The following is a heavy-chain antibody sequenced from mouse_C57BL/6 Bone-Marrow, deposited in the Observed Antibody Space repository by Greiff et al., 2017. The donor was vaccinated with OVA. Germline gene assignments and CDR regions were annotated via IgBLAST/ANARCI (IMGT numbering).Heavy chain of an antibody. Sequence: QVQLQQSGAELVRPGTSVKVSCKASGYAFTNYLIEWVKQRPGQGLEWIGVINPGSGGTNYNEKFKGKATLTADKSSSTAYMQLSSLTSEDSAVYFCARYAGGLPLAMDYWGQGTSVTVSS. CDR3: ARYAGGLPLAMDY. J-gene: IGHJ4*01. CDR2: INPGSGGT. D-gene: IGHD2-2*01. CDR1: GYAFTNYL. V-gene: IGHV1-54*01.